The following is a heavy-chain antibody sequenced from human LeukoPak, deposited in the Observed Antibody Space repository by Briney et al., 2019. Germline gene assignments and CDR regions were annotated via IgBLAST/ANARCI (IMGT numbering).Heavy chain of an antibody. V-gene: IGHV3-21*01. Sequence: GGSLRLSCAAPGFTFNSYSMNWVRQAPGRGLEWVSSISSSSSYVFYGDSVKGRFTISRDSAKNSLNLHMNSLRAEDTAVYYCARGYSGYDYFFDNWGQGTLVTVSS. CDR2: ISSSSSYV. CDR3: ARGYSGYDYFFDN. J-gene: IGHJ4*02. CDR1: GFTFNSYS. D-gene: IGHD5-12*01.